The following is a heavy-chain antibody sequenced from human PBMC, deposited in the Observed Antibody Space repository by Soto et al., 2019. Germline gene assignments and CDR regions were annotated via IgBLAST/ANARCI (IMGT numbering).Heavy chain of an antibody. J-gene: IGHJ6*02. CDR1: GGTFSKYA. D-gene: IGHD2-15*01. CDR3: VRGRYCSGTTCKTYYYGMDV. V-gene: IGHV1-69*12. Sequence: QVQLVQSGTEVKKPGSAVKVSCKASGGTFSKYAISWVRQAAGQGLEWMGGIIRVSGTAIYAQKFQGRVTINADEATSTTYMELSSLRSEDTAVFFCVRGRYCSGTTCKTYYYGMDVCGQGTTVAVSS. CDR2: IIRVSGTA.